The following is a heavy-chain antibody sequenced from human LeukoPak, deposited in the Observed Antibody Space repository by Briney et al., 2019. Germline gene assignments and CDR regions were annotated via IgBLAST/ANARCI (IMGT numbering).Heavy chain of an antibody. J-gene: IGHJ4*02. Sequence: GGSLRLSCAPSGFTFSSSAMSWVRQAPGKGLEWVSAVGASGSNTYYADSVKGRFTISRDNSKNTLYLQMDSLRAEDTAVYYCAKAGQPRSIAAAGKYFFDCWGQGTLVTVSS. CDR3: AKAGQPRSIAAAGKYFFDC. CDR2: VGASGSNT. V-gene: IGHV3-23*01. D-gene: IGHD6-13*01. CDR1: GFTFSSSA.